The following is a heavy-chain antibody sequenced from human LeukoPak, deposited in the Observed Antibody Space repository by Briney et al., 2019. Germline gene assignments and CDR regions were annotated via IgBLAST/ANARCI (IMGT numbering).Heavy chain of an antibody. D-gene: IGHD4-17*01. CDR1: GGSFSGYY. V-gene: IGHV4-34*01. CDR3: ARTATTVTTIDY. CDR2: INHSGST. Sequence: SETLSLTCAVYGGSFSGYYWSWIRQPPGKGLEWIGEINHSGSTNYNPSLKSRVTISVDTSKNQFSLKLSSVTAADTAVYYCARTATTVTTIDYWSQGTLVTVSS. J-gene: IGHJ4*02.